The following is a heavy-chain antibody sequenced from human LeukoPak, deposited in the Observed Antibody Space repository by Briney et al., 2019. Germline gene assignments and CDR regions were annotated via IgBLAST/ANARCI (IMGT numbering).Heavy chain of an antibody. V-gene: IGHV3-23*01. CDR2: ISGSGGST. Sequence: GGSLRLSCAASGFTFSDYYMSWVRQAPGKGLEWVSAISGSGGSTYYADSVKGRFTISRDNSKNTLYLQMNSLRAEDTAVYYCAKDYALELRGNFDYWGQGTLVTVSS. J-gene: IGHJ4*02. CDR1: GFTFSDYY. D-gene: IGHD1-7*01. CDR3: AKDYALELRGNFDY.